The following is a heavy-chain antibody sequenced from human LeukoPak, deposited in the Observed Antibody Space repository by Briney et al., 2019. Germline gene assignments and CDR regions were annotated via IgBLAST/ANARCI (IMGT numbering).Heavy chain of an antibody. Sequence: SETLSLTCTVSGGSISSYYWSWIRQPPGKGLEWIGYIYYSGSTNYNPSLKSRVTISVDTSKNQFSLKLSSVTAADTAVYYCASLRRDGYNLYYFDYWGQETLATVSS. J-gene: IGHJ4*02. CDR1: GGSISSYY. CDR3: ASLRRDGYNLYYFDY. CDR2: IYYSGST. V-gene: IGHV4-59*08. D-gene: IGHD5-24*01.